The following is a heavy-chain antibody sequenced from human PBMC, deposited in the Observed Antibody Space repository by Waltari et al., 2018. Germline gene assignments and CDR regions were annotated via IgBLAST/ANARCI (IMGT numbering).Heavy chain of an antibody. J-gene: IGHJ1*01. CDR2: MQYSEST. D-gene: IGHD4-17*01. V-gene: IGHV4-39*01. CDR1: GGSISSNSN. CDR3: GRIAFGDDGGYFQH. Sequence: QLQLQESGPGLVKPSETLSLTCTVPGGSISSNSNGGWIRQPPGKGLEWMGTMQYSESTFYNPCLKSRVTRSLYPTKNQFSLRLSSVGAADTAVYFCGRIAFGDDGGYFQHWGQGTLVTVSS.